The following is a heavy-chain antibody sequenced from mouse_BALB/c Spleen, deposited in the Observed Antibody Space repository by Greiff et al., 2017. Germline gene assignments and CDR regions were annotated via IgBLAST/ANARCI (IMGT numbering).Heavy chain of an antibody. Sequence: EVKLMESGGGLVQPGGSRKLSCAASGFTFSSFGMHWVRQAPEKGLEWVAYISSGSSTIYYADTVKGRFTISRDNPKNTLFLQMTSLRSEDTAMYYCARHGGYGNPFAYWGQGTLVTVSA. CDR2: ISSGSSTI. D-gene: IGHD2-1*01. CDR1: GFTFSSFG. V-gene: IGHV5-17*02. CDR3: ARHGGYGNPFAY. J-gene: IGHJ3*01.